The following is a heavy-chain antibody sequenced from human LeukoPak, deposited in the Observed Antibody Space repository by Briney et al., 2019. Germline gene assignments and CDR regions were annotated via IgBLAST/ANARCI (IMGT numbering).Heavy chain of an antibody. CDR2: INPNSGGT. D-gene: IGHD6-19*01. V-gene: IGHV1-2*02. CDR3: ARERDSGGWYGFRWFDP. Sequence: GASVKVSCKASGFTFTSYYMHWVRQAPGQGLEWMGWINPNSGGTNNVQKFQGRVTMTRDTSISTAYMELSRQRSDDTAVYYCARERDSGGWYGFRWFDPWGQRTLVTVSS. CDR1: GFTFTSYY. J-gene: IGHJ5*02.